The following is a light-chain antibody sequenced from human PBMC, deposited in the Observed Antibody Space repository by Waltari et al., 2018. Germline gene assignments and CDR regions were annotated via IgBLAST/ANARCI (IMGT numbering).Light chain of an antibody. J-gene: IGLJ1*01. CDR3: SSYTSSSTLG. CDR1: RSAVGGYNF. V-gene: IGLV2-14*03. Sequence: QSALTQPASVSGSPGQSITISCTGTRSAVGGYNFVSWYQQHPGKAPKLMICDVSNRPSGGSNRCSGSKSGNTASLTISGLQAEDEADYYCSSYTSSSTLGFGTGTKVTVL. CDR2: DVS.